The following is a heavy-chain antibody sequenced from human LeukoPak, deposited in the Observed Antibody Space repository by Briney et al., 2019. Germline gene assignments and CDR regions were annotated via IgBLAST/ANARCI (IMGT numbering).Heavy chain of an antibody. J-gene: IGHJ6*02. CDR1: GSTFTSNR. D-gene: IGHD1-14*01. V-gene: IGHV3-21*01. CDR3: ARNRYSQPPYYSGMDV. Sequence: NAGGSLSLTCSASGSTFTSNRMAWGRQAPGQGLEWVSCISSSSEYIYYADSVKGRFTISRGNAKNSLYLQMNSLRAEDTAVYYCARNRYSQPPYYSGMDVWGQGKQITVSS. CDR2: ISSSSEYI.